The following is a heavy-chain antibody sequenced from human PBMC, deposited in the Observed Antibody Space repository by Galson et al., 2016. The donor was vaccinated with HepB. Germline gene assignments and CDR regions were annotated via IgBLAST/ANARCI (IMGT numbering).Heavy chain of an antibody. V-gene: IGHV3-53*01. J-gene: IGHJ4*02. CDR2: IDSGGST. CDR1: GFVVSSNY. Sequence: SLRLSCAASGFVVSSNYVSWVRQAPGKGLEWVSTIDSGGSTYYADSVKGRFAISRDKSKNTFYLQMNSLRAEDTAVYYCAREVEYSSSQFDYWGQGNLVTVSS. D-gene: IGHD5-12*01. CDR3: AREVEYSSSQFDY.